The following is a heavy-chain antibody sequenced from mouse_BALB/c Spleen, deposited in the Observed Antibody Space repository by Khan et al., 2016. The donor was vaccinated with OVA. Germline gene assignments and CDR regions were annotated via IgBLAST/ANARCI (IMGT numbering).Heavy chain of an antibody. CDR3: AKGLWSYYLAFDY. CDR1: GFSLSDYG. V-gene: IGHV2-6-5*01. CDR2: IWGGGST. D-gene: IGHD1-1*02. J-gene: IGHJ4*01. Sequence: VQLVESGPGLVAPSQSLYITCTVSGFSLSDYGVSWIRQPPGKGLEWLGVIWGGGSTYYNSAHNSRLSISKDNSKSQVFLKMNSLQTDDTAIYCVAKGLWSYYLAFDYWGQGTSVTVSS.